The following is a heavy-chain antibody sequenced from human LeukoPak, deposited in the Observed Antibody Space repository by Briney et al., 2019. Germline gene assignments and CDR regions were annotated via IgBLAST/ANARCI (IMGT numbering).Heavy chain of an antibody. D-gene: IGHD6-13*01. V-gene: IGHV3-9*01. CDR1: GFTFDDYA. CDR2: ISWNSGSI. CDR3: ARDLVFSSTASVK. J-gene: IGHJ4*02. Sequence: GGSLRLSCAASGFTFDDYAMHWVRKAPGKGLEWVSGISWNSGSIGYADSVKGRFTISRDNAKNSLYLQMNSLRAEDTAVYYCARDLVFSSTASVKWGQGTLVTVSS.